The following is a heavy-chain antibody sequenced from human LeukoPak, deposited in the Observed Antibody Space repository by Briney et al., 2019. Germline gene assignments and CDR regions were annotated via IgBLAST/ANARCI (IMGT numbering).Heavy chain of an antibody. CDR3: ARDIAAAGFFDY. Sequence: GGSLRLPCAASGFIFNDYYMSWIRQAPGKGLEWVSYVSISGSIIYYADSVKGRFTISRDNAKNSLFLQMNSLRAEDTAVYYCARDIAAAGFFDYWGQGTLVTVSS. D-gene: IGHD6-13*01. V-gene: IGHV3-11*01. CDR1: GFIFNDYY. CDR2: VSISGSII. J-gene: IGHJ4*02.